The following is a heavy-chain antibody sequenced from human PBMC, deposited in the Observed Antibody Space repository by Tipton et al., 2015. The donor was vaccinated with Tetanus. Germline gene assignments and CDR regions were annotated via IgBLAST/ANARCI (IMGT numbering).Heavy chain of an antibody. CDR1: GGSISSGGYY. Sequence: TLSLTCTVSGGSISSGGYYWSWIRQHPGKGLEWIGEIYYSGSTYYNPSLKSRVTISVDTSKNQFSLKLNSVTAADTAGYYCAGDQARGARGWNYFDYWGQGTLVTVSS. D-gene: IGHD1-26*01. CDR3: AGDQARGARGWNYFDY. CDR2: IYYSGST. V-gene: IGHV4-31*03. J-gene: IGHJ4*02.